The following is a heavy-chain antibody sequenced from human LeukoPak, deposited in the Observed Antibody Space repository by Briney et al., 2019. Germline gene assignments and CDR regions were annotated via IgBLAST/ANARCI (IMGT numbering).Heavy chain of an antibody. CDR3: ARRAGAYSHPYDY. V-gene: IGHV1-46*01. D-gene: IGHD4/OR15-4a*01. CDR2: INPSGGST. J-gene: IGHJ4*02. Sequence: ASVKVSCKASGYTFTSYYMHWVRQAPGQGLEWMGIINPSGGSTSYAQKFQGRVTITADKSTSTAYMELSSLRAEDTAVYYCARRAGAYSHPYDYWGQGTLVTVSS. CDR1: GYTFTSYY.